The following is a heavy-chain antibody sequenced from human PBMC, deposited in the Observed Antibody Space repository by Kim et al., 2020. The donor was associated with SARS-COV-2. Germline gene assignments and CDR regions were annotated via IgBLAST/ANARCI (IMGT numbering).Heavy chain of an antibody. D-gene: IGHD3-22*01. J-gene: IGHJ4*02. Sequence: KGRFTISRDNSKNTLYLQMNSLRAEDTAVYYCARDELMGYYDSSGYLPDYWGQGTLVTVSS. CDR3: ARDELMGYYDSSGYLPDY. V-gene: IGHV3-30*07.